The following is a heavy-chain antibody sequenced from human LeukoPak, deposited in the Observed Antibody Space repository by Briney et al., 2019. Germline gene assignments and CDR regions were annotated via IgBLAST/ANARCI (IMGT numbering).Heavy chain of an antibody. Sequence: GGSLRLSCAASGFTFINYAMSWVRQAPGKGLEWVAVMSFDGTHIYYADSVKGRFTISRDNSKNTLYLQMNSLRDEDTAVYHCVRDRDYYAIDYWGQGTLVTVSS. V-gene: IGHV3-30-3*01. CDR3: VRDRDYYAIDY. CDR1: GFTFINYA. J-gene: IGHJ4*02. D-gene: IGHD3-22*01. CDR2: MSFDGTHI.